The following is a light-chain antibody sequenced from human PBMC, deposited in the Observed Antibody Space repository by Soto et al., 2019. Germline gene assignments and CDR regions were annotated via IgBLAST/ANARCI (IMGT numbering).Light chain of an antibody. CDR3: QHRTDWPPICT. Sequence: EIVLTQSPPTLALSPGERATLSCRAIQSVATFLAWYQQRPGQAPRLLIYDASHRATGIPARFSGSGSGTDFTLTISSLEPEDFAVYFCQHRTDWPPICTFGQGHKVEIK. V-gene: IGKV3-11*01. CDR1: QSVATF. CDR2: DAS. J-gene: IGKJ2*02.